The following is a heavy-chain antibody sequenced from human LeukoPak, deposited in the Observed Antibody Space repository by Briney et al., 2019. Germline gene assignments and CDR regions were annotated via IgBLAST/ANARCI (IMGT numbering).Heavy chain of an antibody. Sequence: GGSLRLSCTASGFTFSSYAMSWVRQAPGKGLEWVSYIRGGGSPIYYADSVKGRFTISRDSAKNSLYLQMNSLRDEDTAVYYCTRDPHALDYWGQGTLVTVSS. J-gene: IGHJ4*02. V-gene: IGHV3-48*02. CDR2: IRGGGSPI. CDR1: GFTFSSYA. CDR3: TRDPHALDY.